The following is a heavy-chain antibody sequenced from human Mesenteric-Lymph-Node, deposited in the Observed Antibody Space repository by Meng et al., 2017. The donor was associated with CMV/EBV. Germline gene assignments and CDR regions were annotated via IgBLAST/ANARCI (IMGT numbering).Heavy chain of an antibody. Sequence: GQLVGCGGGLVQPGGSLRLSCAASGFKVRDKYMSWVSQAPGKGLEWVCIIYRGDNTYYIDSVKDRFTVSRDNSKNTMYLQMNSLRVEDTAVYYCTGDSVSNPNLDYWGQGTLVTVSS. D-gene: IGHD3-10*01. CDR2: IYRGDNT. CDR1: GFKVRDKY. CDR3: TGDSVSNPNLDY. J-gene: IGHJ4*02. V-gene: IGHV3-66*01.